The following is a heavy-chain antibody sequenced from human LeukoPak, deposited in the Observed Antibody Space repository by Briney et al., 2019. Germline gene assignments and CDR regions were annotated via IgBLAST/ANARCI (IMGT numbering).Heavy chain of an antibody. Sequence: GESPRLSCATSGFTFSDYSMNWVRQAPGKGLEWVSYIDGAGDTIYYADSVKGRFTISRDNAKSSLDLQMNSLRDEDTAVYYCSRRFDSWGQGTLVTVSS. CDR2: IDGAGDTI. CDR1: GFTFSDYS. V-gene: IGHV3-48*02. J-gene: IGHJ4*02. CDR3: SRRFDS.